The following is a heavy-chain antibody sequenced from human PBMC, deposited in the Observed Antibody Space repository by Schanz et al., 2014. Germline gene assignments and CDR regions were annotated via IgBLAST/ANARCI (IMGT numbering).Heavy chain of an antibody. Sequence: QLMQSGSEVRKPGASVKVSCKASGYIFGSHGMTWVRQAPGQGPELMGWINAHTGNTQYAQKFQGRVTMTRDTVTTTVHLELTRLRTDDTAIHYCARVHIATYHYNSPGAFDIWGQGTRVTVSS. D-gene: IGHD3-10*01. J-gene: IGHJ3*02. CDR3: ARVHIATYHYNSPGAFDI. CDR2: INAHTGNT. V-gene: IGHV1-18*01. CDR1: GYIFGSHG.